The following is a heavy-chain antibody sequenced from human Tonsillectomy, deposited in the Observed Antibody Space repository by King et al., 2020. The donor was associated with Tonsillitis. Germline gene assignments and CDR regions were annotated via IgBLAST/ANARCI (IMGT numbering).Heavy chain of an antibody. CDR2: IYSGASST. CDR3: AKDRGYSNHYFAS. Sequence: VQLVESGGGLVQPGGSLRLSCAASGLSFGSYAMSWVRQAPGKGLEWVSVIYSGASSTFYADSVKGRFTISRDNSKNTLYLQMNSLRAEDTAVYYCAKDRGYSNHYFASWGQGPLVTVSS. V-gene: IGHV3-23*03. CDR1: GLSFGSYA. D-gene: IGHD4-11*01. J-gene: IGHJ4*02.